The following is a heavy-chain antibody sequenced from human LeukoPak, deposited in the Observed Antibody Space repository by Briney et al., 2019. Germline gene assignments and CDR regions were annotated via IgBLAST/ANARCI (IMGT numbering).Heavy chain of an antibody. J-gene: IGHJ4*02. V-gene: IGHV7-4-1*02. CDR1: GYTFTNYA. CDR3: ARAFQSLGGLSLPDF. CDR2: IHPSTGNP. Sequence: ASVKVSCKASGYTFTNYAMNWVRQAPGQGLEWMGWIHPSTGNPTYAQGFTGRFVFSFDTSVSTTYLQIRSLKAEDTAVYYCARAFQSLGGLSLPDFWGQGTLVTVSS. D-gene: IGHD3-16*02.